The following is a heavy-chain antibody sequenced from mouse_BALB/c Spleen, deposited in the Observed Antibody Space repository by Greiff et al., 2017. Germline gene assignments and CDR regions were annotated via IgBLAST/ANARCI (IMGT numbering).Heavy chain of an antibody. Sequence: QVQLQQPGAELVRPGASVKLSCKASGYTFTSYWINWVKQRPGQGLEWIGNIYPSDSYTNYNQKFKDKATLTVDKSSSTAYMQLSSPTSEDSAVYYCTRTYGKYLAWFAYWGQGTLVTVSA. CDR1: GYTFTSYW. V-gene: IGHV1-69*02. J-gene: IGHJ3*01. CDR2: IYPSDSYT. CDR3: TRTYGKYLAWFAY. D-gene: IGHD2-10*02.